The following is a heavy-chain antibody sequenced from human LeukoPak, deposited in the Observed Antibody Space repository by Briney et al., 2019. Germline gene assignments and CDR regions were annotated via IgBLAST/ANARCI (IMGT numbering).Heavy chain of an antibody. Sequence: GGTLRLSCAASGFTFSSYSMNWVRQAPGYGPEWVSSISSSSSYIYYADSVKGRFTISRDNAKNSLYLQMNSLRAEDTAVYYCARDGIAVAVGSFDYWGQGTLVTVSS. J-gene: IGHJ4*02. V-gene: IGHV3-21*01. CDR3: ARDGIAVAVGSFDY. CDR1: GFTFSSYS. D-gene: IGHD6-19*01. CDR2: ISSSSSYI.